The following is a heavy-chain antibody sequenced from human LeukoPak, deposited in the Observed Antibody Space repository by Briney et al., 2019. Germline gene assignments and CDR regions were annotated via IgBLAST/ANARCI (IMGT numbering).Heavy chain of an antibody. J-gene: IGHJ4*02. CDR1: GFTFSDYS. CDR3: ARDHRDWGVFDY. D-gene: IGHD7-27*01. V-gene: IGHV3-48*04. CDR2: ITPRGATI. Sequence: GGSLGLSCAASGFTFSDYSVNWVRRAPGKGLEWISYITPRGATIYYADSVKGRFTISRDDAKNSVFLQMNSLTVEDTAVYYCARDHRDWGVFDYWGQGTLVTVSS.